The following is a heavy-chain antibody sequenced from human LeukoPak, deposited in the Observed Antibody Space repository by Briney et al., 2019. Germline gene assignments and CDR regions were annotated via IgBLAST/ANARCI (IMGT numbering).Heavy chain of an antibody. CDR1: GGSFSGYY. CDR2: INHSGST. CDR3: ARYPYSYGYPPDY. D-gene: IGHD5-18*01. Sequence: SETLSLTCAVYGGSFSGYYWSWIRQPPGKGLEWIGEINHSGSTNYNPSLKSRVTISVDTSKNQFSLKLSSVTAADTAVYYCARYPYSYGYPPDYWGQGTLVTVSS. J-gene: IGHJ4*02. V-gene: IGHV4-34*01.